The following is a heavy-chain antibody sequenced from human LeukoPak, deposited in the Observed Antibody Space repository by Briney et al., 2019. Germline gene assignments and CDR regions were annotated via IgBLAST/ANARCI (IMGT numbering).Heavy chain of an antibody. J-gene: IGHJ3*02. CDR2: ISSSSSTI. Sequence: GGSLRLSCAASGFTFSSYSMNWVRQAPGKGLEWVSYISSSSSTIYYADSVKGRFTISRDNAKNSLYLQMNSLRAEDTAVYYCARVEAMIVVVTAYDAFDIWGQGTMVTVSS. V-gene: IGHV3-48*04. D-gene: IGHD3-22*01. CDR1: GFTFSSYS. CDR3: ARVEAMIVVVTAYDAFDI.